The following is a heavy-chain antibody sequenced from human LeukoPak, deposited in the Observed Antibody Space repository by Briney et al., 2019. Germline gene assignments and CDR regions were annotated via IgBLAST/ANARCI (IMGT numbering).Heavy chain of an antibody. Sequence: PGGSLRLSCAASGFTFSSYAVSWVRQAPGKGLEWVSAISGSGGSTYYADSVKGRFTISRDNSKNTLYLQMNSLRAEDTAVYYCAKGGYGATWFDPWGQGTLVTVSS. CDR3: AKGGYGATWFDP. CDR2: ISGSGGST. J-gene: IGHJ5*02. V-gene: IGHV3-23*01. D-gene: IGHD5-12*01. CDR1: GFTFSSYA.